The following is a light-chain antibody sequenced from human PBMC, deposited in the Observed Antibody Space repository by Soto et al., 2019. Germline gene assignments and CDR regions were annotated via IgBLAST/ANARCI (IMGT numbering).Light chain of an antibody. CDR1: QSVSSKY. CDR2: GTS. V-gene: IGKV3-20*01. CDR3: QQYNNWPPIT. Sequence: EIVLTQSPGTLSLSPGERATLSCRASQSVSSKYLAWYQQKPGQAPRVLIYGTSIRASGVPERFSGGGSGTDFTLTISSLQSEDFAVYYCQQYNNWPPITFGQGTRLEIK. J-gene: IGKJ5*01.